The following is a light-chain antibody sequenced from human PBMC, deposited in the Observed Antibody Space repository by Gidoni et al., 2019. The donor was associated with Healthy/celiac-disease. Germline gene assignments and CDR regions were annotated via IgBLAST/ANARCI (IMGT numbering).Light chain of an antibody. CDR3: QQRSNWPEYT. J-gene: IGKJ2*01. CDR1: QSVSSY. V-gene: IGKV3-11*01. CDR2: DAS. Sequence: DIVLTHSPATLSVSPGERATLSCRASQSVSSYLAWYQQNPGQAPRLLIYDASNRATGIPARFSGSGSGTDFTLTISSLEPEDFAVYYCQQRSNWPEYTFGQGTKLEIK.